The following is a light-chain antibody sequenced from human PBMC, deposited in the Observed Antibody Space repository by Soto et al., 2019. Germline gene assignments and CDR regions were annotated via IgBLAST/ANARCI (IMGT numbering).Light chain of an antibody. Sequence: QSALTQPASVSGSAGQSITISCSGTMRDVGAYNLVSWYQQHPGTAPKLIIYDVRNRPSGISSRFSDSRSGNTASLTISGLQSEDEGDYYCSAYTARSTLVFGGGTKVTVL. CDR2: DVR. CDR3: SAYTARSTLV. V-gene: IGLV2-14*03. J-gene: IGLJ3*02. CDR1: MRDVGAYNL.